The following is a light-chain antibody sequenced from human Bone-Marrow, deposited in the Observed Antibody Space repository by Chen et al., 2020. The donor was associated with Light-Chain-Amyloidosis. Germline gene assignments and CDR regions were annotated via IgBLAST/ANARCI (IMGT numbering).Light chain of an antibody. CDR1: SSDVGSYNL. Sequence: QSALTHPPSGSGSPGQSTTTSCPGTSSDVGSYNLVSWYQQHPGKAPQLMIYEVTKRPSGVSNRFSGSKSGNTASLTISGLQTEDEADYYCCSYAGSSTLVFGGGTKLTVL. V-gene: IGLV2-23*02. CDR2: EVT. CDR3: CSYAGSSTLV. J-gene: IGLJ2*01.